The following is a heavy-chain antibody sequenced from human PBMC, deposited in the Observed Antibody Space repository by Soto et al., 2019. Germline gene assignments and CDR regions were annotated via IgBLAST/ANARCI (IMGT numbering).Heavy chain of an antibody. J-gene: IGHJ6*04. CDR3: AKGVAVCTFGLCLDYYYSVMDV. V-gene: IGHV3-23*01. CDR2: ISGSGGST. CDR1: GFTFSSYA. D-gene: IGHD2-8*01. Sequence: PGGSLRLSCAASGFTFSSYAMSWVRQAPGKGLEWVSAISGSGGSTYYADSVKGRFTISRDNSKNTLYLQMNSLRAEDTAVYYCAKGVAVCTFGLCLDYYYSVMDVGGKRTTVPGSS.